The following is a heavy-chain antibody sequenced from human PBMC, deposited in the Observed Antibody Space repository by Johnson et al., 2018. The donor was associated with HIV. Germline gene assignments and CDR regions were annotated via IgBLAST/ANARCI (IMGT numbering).Heavy chain of an antibody. V-gene: IGHV3-30-3*01. Sequence: QVQLVESGGGVVQPGRSLRLSCAASGFTFSSYAMHWVRQAPGKGLAWVAVISYDGSNKYYADSVKGRFTISRDNSKNTLYLQMNSLRAEDTAVYYCARDEITMIVVAGDAFDIWGQGTMVTVSS. CDR2: ISYDGSNK. D-gene: IGHD3-22*01. CDR1: GFTFSSYA. CDR3: ARDEITMIVVAGDAFDI. J-gene: IGHJ3*02.